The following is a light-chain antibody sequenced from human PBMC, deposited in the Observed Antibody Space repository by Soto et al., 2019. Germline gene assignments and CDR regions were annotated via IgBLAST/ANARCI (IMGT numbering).Light chain of an antibody. CDR3: QQYNSWLWT. CDR1: QYIGSN. CDR2: GAS. Sequence: EIVMTQSPATLSVSPGERATLSCRASQYIGSNLAWYQQKPGQAPRLLIYGASTRATGIPARFSGSGSGTEFTLIISSLQSEDSAVYYCQQYNSWLWTFGQGTKVDI. J-gene: IGKJ1*01. V-gene: IGKV3-15*01.